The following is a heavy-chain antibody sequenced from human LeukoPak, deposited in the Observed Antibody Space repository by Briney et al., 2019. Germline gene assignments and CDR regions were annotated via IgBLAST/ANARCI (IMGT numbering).Heavy chain of an antibody. CDR2: ASSSGNT. V-gene: IGHV4-59*11. CDR1: GDSISSHY. Sequence: SETLSLTCTLSGDSISSHYWSWIRQSPGRGLEWIGFASSSGNTGYNPSLKSRVTTSIDASKSQFSLRLSSVTAADTAVYYCARVYVPSGGGNYFDSWGQGTLVTVSS. D-gene: IGHD3-16*01. CDR3: ARVYVPSGGGNYFDS. J-gene: IGHJ4*02.